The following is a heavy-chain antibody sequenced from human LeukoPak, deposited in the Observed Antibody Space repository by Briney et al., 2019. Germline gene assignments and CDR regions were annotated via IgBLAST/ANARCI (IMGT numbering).Heavy chain of an antibody. CDR3: ARGQRTGDLDAFDI. J-gene: IGHJ3*02. V-gene: IGHV3-11*01. CDR1: GFTFSDYY. CDR2: ISSSGSTI. D-gene: IGHD4-17*01. Sequence: PGGSLTLSCAASGFTFSDYYMSWIRQAPGKGLEWVSYISSSGSTIYYADSVKGRFTISRDNAKNSLYLQMNSLRAEDTAVYYCARGQRTGDLDAFDIWGQGTMVTVSS.